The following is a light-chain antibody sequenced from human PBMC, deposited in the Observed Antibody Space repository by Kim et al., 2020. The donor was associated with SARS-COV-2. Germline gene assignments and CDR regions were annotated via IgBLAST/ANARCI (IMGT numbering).Light chain of an antibody. CDR1: QSVSSTH. J-gene: IGKJ1*01. CDR2: AAS. V-gene: IGKV3-20*01. Sequence: EDVLTQSPGTLSLSPGDRATLSCRASQSVSSTHLAWSQQKPGQAPRLLIYAASSRASGVPDRFSASGSGTDFTLTISRLEPEDFAVYYCQQYGTWTFGQGTKVDIK. CDR3: QQYGTWT.